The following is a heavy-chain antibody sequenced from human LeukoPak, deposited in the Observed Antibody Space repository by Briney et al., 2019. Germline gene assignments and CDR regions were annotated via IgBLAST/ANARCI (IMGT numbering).Heavy chain of an antibody. D-gene: IGHD3-9*01. Sequence: SETLSLTCTVSSGSITGYYWNWIRQPAGKGLEWIGRIYIDGSTNYNPSLRSRVTMSIDTSENYFSLNLISVTAADTAVYYCARAQEQYVYGRYFYFMDVWGKETTVTVSS. CDR2: IYIDGST. CDR3: ARAQEQYVYGRYFYFMDV. CDR1: SGSITGYY. V-gene: IGHV4-4*07. J-gene: IGHJ6*03.